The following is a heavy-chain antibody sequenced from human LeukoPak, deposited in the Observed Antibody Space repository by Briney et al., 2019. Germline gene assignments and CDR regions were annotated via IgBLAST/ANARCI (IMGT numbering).Heavy chain of an antibody. CDR3: ARDRGDGYNPFDY. CDR2: IYYSGST. D-gene: IGHD5-24*01. V-gene: IGHV4-59*01. CDR1: GGSISSYY. J-gene: IGHJ4*02. Sequence: SETLSLTCTVSGGSISSYYWSWIRQPPGKGLEWIGYIYYSGSTNYNPSLKSRVTISVDTSKNQFSLKLSSVTAADTAVYYCARDRGDGYNPFDYGGQGTLVTVSA.